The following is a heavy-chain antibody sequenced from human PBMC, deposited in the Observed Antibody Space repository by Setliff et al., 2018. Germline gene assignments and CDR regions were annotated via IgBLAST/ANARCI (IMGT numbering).Heavy chain of an antibody. CDR1: GFTFGDYA. CDR2: IRSSTTYI. D-gene: IGHD1-26*01. J-gene: IGHJ3*02. V-gene: IGHV3-23*01. CDR3: AKDGGTTAFDM. Sequence: LRLSCLGSGFTFGDYAVSWVRQAPGKGLEWVSSIRSSTTYIYYADSVKGRFTISRDNSLGTLYLRMNSLRAEDTAIYYCAKDGGTTAFDMWGQGTMVTVSS.